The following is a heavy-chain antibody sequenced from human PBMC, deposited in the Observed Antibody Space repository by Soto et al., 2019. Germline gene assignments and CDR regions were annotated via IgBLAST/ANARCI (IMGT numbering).Heavy chain of an antibody. J-gene: IGHJ5*02. Sequence: GGSLRLSCAASGFTFSSYSMNWVRQAPGKGLEWVSYISSSSTIYYADSVKGRFTISRDNAKNSLYMQMNSLRAEDTAVYYCAREYCSSTSCLNWFDPWGQGTLVTVSS. CDR1: GFTFSSYS. D-gene: IGHD2-2*01. CDR3: AREYCSSTSCLNWFDP. V-gene: IGHV3-48*01. CDR2: ISSSSTI.